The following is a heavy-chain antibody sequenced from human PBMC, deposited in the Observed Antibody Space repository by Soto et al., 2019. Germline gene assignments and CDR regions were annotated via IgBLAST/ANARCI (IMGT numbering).Heavy chain of an antibody. CDR3: ARESGGYYFDY. CDR2: TWYDGSNK. J-gene: IGHJ4*02. D-gene: IGHD3-10*01. CDR1: GFTFSSYG. V-gene: IGHV3-33*01. Sequence: QVQLVESGGGVVQPGRSLRLSCAASGFTFSSYGMHWVRQAPGRGLEWVAVTWYDGSNKYYADSVKGRFTISRDNSKNTLHLQMNSLRGEDTAVYYCARESGGYYFDYWGQGILVTVSS.